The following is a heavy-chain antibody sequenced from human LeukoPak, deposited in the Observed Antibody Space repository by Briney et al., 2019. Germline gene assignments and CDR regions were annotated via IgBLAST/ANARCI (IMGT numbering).Heavy chain of an antibody. V-gene: IGHV1-2*02. CDR2: ISPHSDFT. Sequence: ASVKVSCKASGYTLTGHYIHWVRQAPGQGLEWMGWISPHSDFTMYPQRFQGRVTMTTDTSISTAFLEVRRLRSDDTAAYYCARQTGDDALDIWGQGTMITVYS. D-gene: IGHD7-27*01. CDR1: GYTLTGHY. CDR3: ARQTGDDALDI. J-gene: IGHJ3*02.